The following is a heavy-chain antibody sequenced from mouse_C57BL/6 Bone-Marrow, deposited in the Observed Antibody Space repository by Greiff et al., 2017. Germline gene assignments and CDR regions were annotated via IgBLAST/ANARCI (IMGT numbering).Heavy chain of an antibody. Sequence: QVQLQQSDAELVKPGASVKISCTVSGYTFTDHTIHWMKQRPEQGLEWIGYICPRGGSTYYNEKFKGKATLTADKSSSTAYLQLNSLTSEDSAVXVCARPASRDGGLDYWGQGTTLTVSS. V-gene: IGHV1-78*01. D-gene: IGHD6-1*01. J-gene: IGHJ2*01. CDR3: ARPASRDGGLDY. CDR1: GYTFTDHT. CDR2: ICPRGGST.